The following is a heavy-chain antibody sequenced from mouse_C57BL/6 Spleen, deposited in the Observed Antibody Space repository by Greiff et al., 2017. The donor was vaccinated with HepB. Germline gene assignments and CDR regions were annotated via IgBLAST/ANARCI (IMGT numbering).Heavy chain of an antibody. CDR2: IWSDGST. CDR3: ARHVYGPLGVYYFDY. J-gene: IGHJ2*01. D-gene: IGHD2-10*02. V-gene: IGHV2-6-1*01. CDR1: GFSLTSYG. Sequence: VKVVESGPGLVAPSQSLSITCTVSGFSLTSYGVHWVRQPPGKGLEWLVVIWSDGSTTYNSALKSRLSISKDNSKSQVFLKMNSLQTDDTAMYYCARHVYGPLGVYYFDYWGQGTTLTVSS.